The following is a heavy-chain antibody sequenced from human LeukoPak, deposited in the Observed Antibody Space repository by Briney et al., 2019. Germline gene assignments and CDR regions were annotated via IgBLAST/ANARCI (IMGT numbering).Heavy chain of an antibody. D-gene: IGHD1-14*01. CDR3: AKLHNLNCDY. J-gene: IGHJ4*02. CDR1: GFTFSSYA. V-gene: IGHV3-30*04. Sequence: GGSLRLSCAASGFTFSSYAMHWVRQAPGKGLEWVAVISYDGSNKYYADSVKGRFTISRDSSKNTLYLQMNNLRPEDTAVYYCAKLHNLNCDYWGLGTLVTVSS. CDR2: ISYDGSNK.